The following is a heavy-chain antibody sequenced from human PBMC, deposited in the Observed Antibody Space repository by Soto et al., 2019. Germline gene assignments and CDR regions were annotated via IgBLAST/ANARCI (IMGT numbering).Heavy chain of an antibody. Sequence: QVQLVQSGAEVKKPGSSVKVSCTASGGAFIRYGISWVRQAPGQGLEWMGGIIPIFGSPNYAQRFKGRVTVSADNSTNTAYMTLSSLKSEDTAVYYCAGQPNDQEDYYNGMEVWGQGTPVTVSS. CDR2: IIPIFGSP. V-gene: IGHV1-69*06. D-gene: IGHD2-8*01. CDR1: GGAFIRYG. CDR3: AGQPNDQEDYYNGMEV. J-gene: IGHJ6*02.